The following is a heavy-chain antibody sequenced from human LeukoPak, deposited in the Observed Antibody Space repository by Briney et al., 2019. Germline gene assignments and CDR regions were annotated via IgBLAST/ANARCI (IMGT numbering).Heavy chain of an antibody. CDR3: AKDWHISSWYGRFDP. V-gene: IGHV3-23*01. D-gene: IGHD6-13*01. CDR1: GFTFSTYG. J-gene: IGHJ5*02. CDR2: ISGGGDRT. Sequence: GGSLRLSCAAAGFTFSTYGMSWVRQAPGKGLEWVSGISGGGDRTSYAQSVKGRFTISRDNFKNMLYLQMNSLRAEDTAVYYCAKDWHISSWYGRFDPWGQGTLVTVSS.